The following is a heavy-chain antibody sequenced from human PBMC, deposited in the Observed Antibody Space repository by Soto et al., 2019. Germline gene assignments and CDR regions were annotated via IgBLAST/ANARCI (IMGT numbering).Heavy chain of an antibody. CDR1: GYTFTSYW. Sequence: PGASLKISCTGSGYTFTSYWIAWVRQMPGKGLEWMGLIYPGDSDTRHSPSFQGQVTISADKSINTAYLQWNSLKASDSAMYYCAIRGNSHAYFDFWGQGTLVTVSS. CDR2: IYPGDSDT. D-gene: IGHD5-18*01. CDR3: AIRGNSHAYFDF. V-gene: IGHV5-51*01. J-gene: IGHJ4*02.